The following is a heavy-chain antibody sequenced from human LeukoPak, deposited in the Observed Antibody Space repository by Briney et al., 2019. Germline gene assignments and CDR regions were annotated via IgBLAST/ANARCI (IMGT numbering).Heavy chain of an antibody. V-gene: IGHV6-1*01. CDR1: GDSVSSNSAA. J-gene: IGHJ3*02. CDR3: ARAPNCSSTSCPRWGDAFDI. Sequence: SQTLSLTCAISGDSVSSNSAAWNWIRQSPSRGLEWLGRTYYRSKWYNDYAVSVKCRITINPDTSKNQFSLQLNSVTPEDTAVYYCARAPNCSSTSCPRWGDAFDIWGQGTMVTVSS. CDR2: TYYRSKWYN. D-gene: IGHD2-2*01.